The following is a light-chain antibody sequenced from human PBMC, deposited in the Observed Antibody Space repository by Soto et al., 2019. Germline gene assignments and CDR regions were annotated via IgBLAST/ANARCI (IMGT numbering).Light chain of an antibody. CDR3: ATWDHSLNGVV. Sequence: QSALTQPPSASGTPGQRVTISWSGSSSNIGRNTVNWFQQLPGTAPKLLVYSDNQRPSGVPDRFSGSKSGTSASLAISGLRSGDEADYYCATWDHSLNGVVFGGGTKLTVL. J-gene: IGLJ2*01. V-gene: IGLV1-44*01. CDR1: SSNIGRNT. CDR2: SDN.